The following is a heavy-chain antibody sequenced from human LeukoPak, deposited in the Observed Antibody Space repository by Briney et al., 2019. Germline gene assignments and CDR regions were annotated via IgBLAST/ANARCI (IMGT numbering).Heavy chain of an antibody. V-gene: IGHV3-23*01. D-gene: IGHD5-24*01. CDR2: ISGSGGST. CDR1: GFTFSSYA. J-gene: IGHJ4*02. CDR3: AKGGDGYNSADY. Sequence: PGGSLRLSCAASGFTFSSYAMGWVRQAPGKGLEWVSAISGSGGSTYYADSVKGRFTISRDNSKNTLYLQMNSLRAEDTAVYYCAKGGDGYNSADYWGQGTLVTVSS.